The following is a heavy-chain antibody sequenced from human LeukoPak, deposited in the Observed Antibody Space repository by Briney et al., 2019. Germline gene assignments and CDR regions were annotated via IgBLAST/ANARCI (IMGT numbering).Heavy chain of an antibody. CDR3: ARGRIAAAGLGGY. CDR1: GYTFTSYD. Sequence: ASVKVSCKASGYTFTSYDINWVRQATGQGLEWMGWMNPNSGNTGYARKFQGRVTMTRNTSISTAYMELSSLRSEDTAAYYCARGRIAAAGLGGYWGQGTLVTVSS. V-gene: IGHV1-8*01. CDR2: MNPNSGNT. D-gene: IGHD6-13*01. J-gene: IGHJ4*02.